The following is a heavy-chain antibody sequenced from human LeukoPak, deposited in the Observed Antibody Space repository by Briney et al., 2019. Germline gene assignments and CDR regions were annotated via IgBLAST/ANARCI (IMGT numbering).Heavy chain of an antibody. V-gene: IGHV4-34*01. CDR2: INHRGTT. Sequence: SETLSLTCAVSGESFSHYYWSWLRQTPGKGLEWIGEINHRGTTNYNPSVKSRVAISIDTSRNQFSLQVTSVTAADTAVFYCARGAFHTSSVWFDPWGQGTLVTVSS. J-gene: IGHJ5*02. D-gene: IGHD2-2*01. CDR1: GESFSHYY. CDR3: ARGAFHTSSVWFDP.